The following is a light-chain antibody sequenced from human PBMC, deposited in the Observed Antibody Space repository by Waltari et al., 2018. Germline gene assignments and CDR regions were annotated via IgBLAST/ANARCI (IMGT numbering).Light chain of an antibody. J-gene: IGKJ4*01. V-gene: IGKV1-39*01. CDR1: QSINSY. CDR2: AAS. CDR3: QQSYRTAALT. Sequence: DIQMTQSPSSLSASVGDRVTITCRASQSINSYLIWYQQKQGKAPKLLIYAASNLQSGVPSRFSGSESGTDFTLTISNLQPEDFATCYCQQSYRTAALTFGGGTKVEIK.